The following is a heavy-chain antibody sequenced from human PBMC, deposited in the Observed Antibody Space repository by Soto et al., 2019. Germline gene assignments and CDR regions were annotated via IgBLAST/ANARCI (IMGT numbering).Heavy chain of an antibody. J-gene: IGHJ4*02. Sequence: PGGSLRLSCAASGFTFSDHYLDWVRQAPGKGLEWVGRIRNQVNSHTTEYAASVRGRFTISRDDSKNSLDLQMNSLKTEDTAVYYCDKLYVHDYSLDYWGQG. CDR3: DKLYVHDYSLDY. CDR1: GFTFSDHY. V-gene: IGHV3-72*01. D-gene: IGHD3-16*01. CDR2: IRNQVNSHTT.